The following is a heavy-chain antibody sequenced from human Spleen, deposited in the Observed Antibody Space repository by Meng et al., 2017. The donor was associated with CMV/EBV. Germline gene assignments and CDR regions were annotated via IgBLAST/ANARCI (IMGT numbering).Heavy chain of an antibody. J-gene: IGHJ4*02. Sequence: GESLKISCAASGFTFSSYGMHWVRQAPGKGLEWVAVISYDGSNKYYADSVKGRFTISRDNSKNTLYLQMNSLRAEDTAVYYCARDPNYDFWSGYEAFDYWGQGTLVTVSS. CDR2: ISYDGSNK. D-gene: IGHD3-3*01. CDR3: ARDPNYDFWSGYEAFDY. V-gene: IGHV3-30*03. CDR1: GFTFSSYG.